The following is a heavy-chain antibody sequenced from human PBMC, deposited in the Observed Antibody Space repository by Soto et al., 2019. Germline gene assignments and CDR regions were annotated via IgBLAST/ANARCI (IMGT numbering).Heavy chain of an antibody. D-gene: IGHD3-10*01. CDR3: ARVQGTDFDY. V-gene: IGHV4-59*01. CDR2: IYYSGST. CDR1: GGSISSYY. Sequence: QVQLQESGPGLVKPSETLSLTCTVSGGSISSYYWSWIRQPPGKGLEWIGYIYYSGSTNYNPSLKSRVTISVDTSKNQFSLKLSSVTAADTAVYYCARVQGTDFDYWGQGTLVTVSS. J-gene: IGHJ4*02.